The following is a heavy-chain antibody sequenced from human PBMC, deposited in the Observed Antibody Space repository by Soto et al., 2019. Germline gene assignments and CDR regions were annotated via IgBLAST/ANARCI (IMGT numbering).Heavy chain of an antibody. J-gene: IGHJ1*01. CDR3: VKIRKNYRAEYFQD. V-gene: IGHV3-11*01. CDR1: GFDFSDYY. Sequence: PGGSLRLSCAVSGFDFSDYYMSWIRQAPGKGLEWLSYISGSGATIYYADSVKGRFTISRDNVDDSLSLHMNNLRGDDTAIYYCVKIRKNYRAEYFQDWGQGTLVTVSS. D-gene: IGHD1-7*01. CDR2: ISGSGATI.